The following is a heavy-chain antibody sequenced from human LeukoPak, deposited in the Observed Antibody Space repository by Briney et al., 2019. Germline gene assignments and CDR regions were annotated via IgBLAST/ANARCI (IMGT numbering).Heavy chain of an antibody. J-gene: IGHJ4*02. CDR2: IYHIGST. D-gene: IGHD3-10*01. V-gene: IGHV4-38-2*01. CDR1: GFSISRSYY. CDR3: ARAGWIITSGIDY. Sequence: SETLSLTCGVSGFSISRSYYWAWIRQPPGKGLEWIGTIYHIGSTYYSPSLGSRVTMPVDTSKNEFSLNLKSVTAADTAVYYCARAGWIITSGIDYWGQGALVTVSS.